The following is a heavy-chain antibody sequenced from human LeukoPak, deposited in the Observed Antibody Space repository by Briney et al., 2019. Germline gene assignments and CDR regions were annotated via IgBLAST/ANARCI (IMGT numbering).Heavy chain of an antibody. CDR2: ISWNSGSI. Sequence: SLRLSCAASGFTFDDYAMHWVRQAPGKGLEWVSGISWNSGSIGYADSVKGRFTISRDNAKNSLYLQMNSLRAEDTALYYCAKDSEQWDYFDYWGQGTLVTVSS. CDR1: GFTFDDYA. J-gene: IGHJ4*02. V-gene: IGHV3-9*01. D-gene: IGHD6-19*01. CDR3: AKDSEQWDYFDY.